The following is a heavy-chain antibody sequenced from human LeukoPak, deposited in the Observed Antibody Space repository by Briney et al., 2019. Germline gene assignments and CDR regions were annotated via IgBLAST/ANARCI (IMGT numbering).Heavy chain of an antibody. CDR3: ARDEGLIGTTAHDY. D-gene: IGHD1-7*01. CDR1: GFTFSSYS. CDR2: ISSSSYI. Sequence: GGSLRLSCAASGFTFSSYSMNWVRQAPGKGLEWVSSISSSSYIYYADSVKGRFTISRDNAKNSLYLQMNSLRAEDTAVYYCARDEGLIGTTAHDYWGQGTLVTVSS. J-gene: IGHJ4*02. V-gene: IGHV3-21*01.